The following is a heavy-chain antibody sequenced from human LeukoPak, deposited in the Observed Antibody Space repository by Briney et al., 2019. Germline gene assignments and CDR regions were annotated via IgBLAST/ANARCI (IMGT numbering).Heavy chain of an antibody. D-gene: IGHD3-22*01. Sequence: SQTLSLTCAISGDSVSSNSAAWNWIRQSTSRGLEWLGRTYYRSKWYNDYAVSVKSRITINPDTSKNQFSLQLNSVTPEDTAVYYCARGHYYDSSGYYDLDYWGQGTLVTVSS. CDR2: TYYRSKWYN. V-gene: IGHV6-1*01. CDR1: GDSVSSNSAA. J-gene: IGHJ4*02. CDR3: ARGHYYDSSGYYDLDY.